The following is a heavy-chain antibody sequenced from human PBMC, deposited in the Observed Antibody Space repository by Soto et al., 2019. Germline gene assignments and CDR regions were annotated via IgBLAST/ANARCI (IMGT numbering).Heavy chain of an antibody. CDR3: VKDGSSGWPYYYGLDV. J-gene: IGHJ6*02. Sequence: QVQLVESGGGGVQPGRSLRLSCAASGFTFSSYGIHWVRQAPGKGLEWVAVISYDGRNKYYADSVKGRFAISRDNSRNMLYLQMSSLRAEDTAVYYCVKDGSSGWPYYYGLDVWGQGTTVTVSS. CDR1: GFTFSSYG. CDR2: ISYDGRNK. D-gene: IGHD6-19*01. V-gene: IGHV3-30*18.